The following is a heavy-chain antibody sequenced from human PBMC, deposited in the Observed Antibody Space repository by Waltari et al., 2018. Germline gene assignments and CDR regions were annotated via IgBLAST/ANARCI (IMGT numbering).Heavy chain of an antibody. CDR1: RFTFSNYW. CDR2: INQDGSEE. CDR3: ARTGARWLQFAAFDI. V-gene: IGHV3-7*01. D-gene: IGHD5-12*01. J-gene: IGHJ3*02. Sequence: EVLLVESGGGLVQTGGSLGLSCAASRFTFSNYWLNWVRQAPGKGLEWVANINQDGSEEYYVDSVKGRFTISRDNAKNSLYLEMKTLRAEDTAIYYCARTGARWLQFAAFDIWGQGTMVTVSS.